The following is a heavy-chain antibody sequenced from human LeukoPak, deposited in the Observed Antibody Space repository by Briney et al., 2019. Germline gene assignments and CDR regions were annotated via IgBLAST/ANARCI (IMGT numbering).Heavy chain of an antibody. V-gene: IGHV3-23*01. CDR1: GFTFSSYP. CDR3: ATYVRGDFDY. Sequence: GGALRLSCATSGFTFSSYPMSWVRQAPGKGLEWVSTVSGGGGSTWYADSVKGRFTISRDNSKNTLYLQMNSLRAEDTAVYYCATYVRGDFDYWGQGTLVTVSS. D-gene: IGHD3-10*02. J-gene: IGHJ4*02. CDR2: VSGGGGST.